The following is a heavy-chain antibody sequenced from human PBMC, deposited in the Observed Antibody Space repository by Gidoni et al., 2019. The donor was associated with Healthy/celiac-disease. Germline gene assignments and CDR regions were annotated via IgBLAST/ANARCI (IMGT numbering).Heavy chain of an antibody. CDR2: ISGSGGST. Sequence: EVQLLESGGCLVQPGGSLSLSCAASGFTFSSSAMSWVRQAPGKGLEWVAAISGSGGSTYYADSVKGRFTISRDNSKNTLYLQMNSLRAEDTAVYYCAKDKGYYDFWSGCDYWGQGTLVTVSS. CDR3: AKDKGYYDFWSGCDY. J-gene: IGHJ4*02. CDR1: GFTFSSSA. V-gene: IGHV3-23*01. D-gene: IGHD3-3*01.